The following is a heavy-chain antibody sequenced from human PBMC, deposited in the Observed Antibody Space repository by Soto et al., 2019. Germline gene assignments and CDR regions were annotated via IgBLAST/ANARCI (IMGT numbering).Heavy chain of an antibody. V-gene: IGHV1-3*01. CDR3: ARDTGDGTFEF. D-gene: IGHD7-27*01. CDR2: INAGYGNT. CDR1: GYTFSSYA. Sequence: ASVKVSCKASGYTFSSYAMHWVRQAPGQRLEWMGWINAGYGNTKSSQKFQDRVTISRDTSASAAYMELTSLRSEGTAVYYCARDTGDGTFEFWGQGTLVSVSS. J-gene: IGHJ4*02.